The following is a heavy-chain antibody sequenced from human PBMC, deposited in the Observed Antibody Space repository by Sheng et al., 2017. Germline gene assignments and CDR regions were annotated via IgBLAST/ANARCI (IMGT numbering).Heavy chain of an antibody. CDR2: INHSRST. V-gene: IGHV4-34*01. CDR1: GGSFSGYY. J-gene: IGHJ2*01. Sequence: QVQLQQWGAGLLKPSETLSLTCAVYGGSFSGYYWSWIRQPPGKGLEWIGEINHSRSTNYNPSLKSRVTLSVDTSKKQFSLKLSSVTAADTAVYYCAREQKGYWYFDLWGRGTLVTVSS. CDR3: AREQKGYWYFDL.